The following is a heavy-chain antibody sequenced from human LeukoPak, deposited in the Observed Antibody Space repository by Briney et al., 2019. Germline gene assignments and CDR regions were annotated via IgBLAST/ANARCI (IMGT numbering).Heavy chain of an antibody. J-gene: IGHJ5*02. V-gene: IGHV4-39*01. CDR1: GGSISSSNDY. CDR3: GRSGAAEGPTHNWFDP. CDR2: IYYSGTT. Sequence: SETLSLTCTVSGGSISSSNDYWGWLRQPPGKGLEWIGSIYYSGTTYYSPSLKSRVTISVDTSKNQFSVKLTSVTATDTAVYYCGRSGAAEGPTHNWFDPWGQGALVIVSS. D-gene: IGHD6-13*01.